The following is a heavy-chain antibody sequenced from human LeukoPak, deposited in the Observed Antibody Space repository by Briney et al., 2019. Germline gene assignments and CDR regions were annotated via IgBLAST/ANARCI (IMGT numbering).Heavy chain of an antibody. Sequence: GGSLRFSCAASGFTFSSYAMSGVRQPPGKGRSGVSVIRVMGVGTYYADSVKGRFTISRDNSKNTLYLQMNSLRAEDTAVYYCAKDLAFGGVIAPDYYYYYYMDVWGKGTTVTVSS. CDR1: GFTFSSYA. CDR3: AKDLAFGGVIAPDYYYYYYMDV. D-gene: IGHD3-16*02. V-gene: IGHV3-23*01. J-gene: IGHJ6*03. CDR2: IRVMGVGT.